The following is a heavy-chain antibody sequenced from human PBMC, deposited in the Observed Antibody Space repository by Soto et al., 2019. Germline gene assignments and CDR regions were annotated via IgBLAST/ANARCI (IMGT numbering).Heavy chain of an antibody. D-gene: IGHD3-22*01. CDR1: GGSISSYY. CDR3: ARRGGSGYYYPSGYFDY. Sequence: SETLSLTCTVSGGSISSYYWSWIRQPPGKGLEWTGYIYYSGSTNYNPSLKSRVTISVDTSKNQFSLKLSSVNAADTAVYYCARRGGSGYYYPSGYFDYWGQGTLVTVSS. V-gene: IGHV4-59*01. CDR2: IYYSGST. J-gene: IGHJ4*02.